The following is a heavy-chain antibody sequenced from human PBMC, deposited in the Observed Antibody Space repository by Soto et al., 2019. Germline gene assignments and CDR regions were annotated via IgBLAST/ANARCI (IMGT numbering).Heavy chain of an antibody. Sequence: PSETLSLTYTVSCGSITIDHWSWIRQSQGKGLEWIGFIFYTGITNYNPSLRSRVTISVDTSKNQCSLMLNSVTAADTALYYCARHAWLVPMIGSYWFDPWRQGTLVTVPS. J-gene: IGHJ5*02. D-gene: IGHD6-19*01. CDR2: IFYTGIT. CDR3: ARHAWLVPMIGSYWFDP. CDR1: CGSITIDH. V-gene: IGHV4-59*01.